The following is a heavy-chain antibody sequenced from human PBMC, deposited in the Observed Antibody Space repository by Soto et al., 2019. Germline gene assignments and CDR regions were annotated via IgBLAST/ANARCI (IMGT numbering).Heavy chain of an antibody. Sequence: ASVKASCKASVYTFTSSGISWVRQAPGQGLEWMGWISAYNGNTNYAQKLQGRVTMTTDTSTSTAYMELRSLRSDDTAVYYCARGGGVVVADYWFDPWGQGTLVTVSS. V-gene: IGHV1-18*01. CDR3: ARGGGVVVADYWFDP. CDR2: ISAYNGNT. J-gene: IGHJ5*02. CDR1: VYTFTSSG. D-gene: IGHD2-15*01.